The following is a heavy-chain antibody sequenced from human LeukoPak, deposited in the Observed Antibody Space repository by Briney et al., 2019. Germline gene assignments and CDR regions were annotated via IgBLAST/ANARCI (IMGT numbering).Heavy chain of an antibody. CDR3: VKLSSRVSQTIDY. D-gene: IGHD6-13*01. J-gene: IGHJ4*02. V-gene: IGHV3-64D*09. CDR2: ISSNGVNT. CDR1: GFTFSSYA. Sequence: GGSLRLSCSPSGFTFSSYAMHWVRQAPGKGLEYVSGISSNGVNTNYADSVKGRFTISRDNSKNTLYLQMSSLRAEDTAVYYCVKLSSRVSQTIDYWGQGTLVTVPS.